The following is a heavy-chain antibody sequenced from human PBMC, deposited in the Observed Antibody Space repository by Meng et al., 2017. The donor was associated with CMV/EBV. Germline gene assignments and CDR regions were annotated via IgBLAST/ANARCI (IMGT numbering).Heavy chain of an antibody. CDR2: ISAYNGNT. J-gene: IGHJ6*02. CDR3: ARSVPAAMEYSSSPGNYYGMDV. V-gene: IGHV1-18*01. D-gene: IGHD2-2*01. CDR1: VYTFTSYG. Sequence: ASVKVSRKASVYTFTSYGISWVRQAPGQGLEWMGWISAYNGNTNYAQKLQGRVTMTTDTSTSTAYMELRSLRSDDTAVYYCARSVPAAMEYSSSPGNYYGMDVWGQGTTVTVSS.